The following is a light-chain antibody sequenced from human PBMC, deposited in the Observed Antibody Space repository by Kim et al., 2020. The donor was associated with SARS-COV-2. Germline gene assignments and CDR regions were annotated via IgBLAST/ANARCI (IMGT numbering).Light chain of an antibody. J-gene: IGLJ2*01. CDR3: SSYTSSSTPVV. CDR1: SSDGGGYNY. V-gene: IGLV2-14*04. CDR2: DVS. Sequence: SITISCTGTSSDGGGYNYVSWYQQHPGKAPKLRIYDVSKRHSGVSNRFSGSKSGNTASLTISGLQAEDEADYYCSSYTSSSTPVVFGGGTQLTDL.